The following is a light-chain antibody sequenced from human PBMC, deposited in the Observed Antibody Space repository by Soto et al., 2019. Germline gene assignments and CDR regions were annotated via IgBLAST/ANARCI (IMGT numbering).Light chain of an antibody. CDR3: TSYTSSSTIV. J-gene: IGLJ1*01. CDR1: SSDVGGYNY. Sequence: QCVLAQPASVSGSPGQSITISCTGNSSDVGGYNYHSWYQQPPGKAPKLIIYEVSNRPLVVSNRFSDSKSGHKASLTIPGLRAEDETDYYCTSYTSSSTIVFGSGTKVTVL. V-gene: IGLV2-14*01. CDR2: EVS.